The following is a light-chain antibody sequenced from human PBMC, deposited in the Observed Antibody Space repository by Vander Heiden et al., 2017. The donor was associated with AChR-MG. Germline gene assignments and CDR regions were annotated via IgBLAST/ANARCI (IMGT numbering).Light chain of an antibody. V-gene: IGLV1-40*01. J-gene: IGLJ2*01. CDR3: QSYDSSLSGYVV. Sequence: QSVLTQPPSVSGAPRQRVTISCTGSSSNIGAGYDVHWYQQLPGTAPKLLIYGNSNRPSGVPDRFSGSKSGTSAFLAITGLQAEDEADYYCQSYDSSLSGYVVFGGGTKLTVL. CDR1: SSNIGAGYD. CDR2: GNS.